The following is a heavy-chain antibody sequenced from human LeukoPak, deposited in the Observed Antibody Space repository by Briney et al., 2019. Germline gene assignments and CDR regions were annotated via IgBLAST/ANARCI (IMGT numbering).Heavy chain of an antibody. V-gene: IGHV4-59*01. CDR3: ARPNYGSGSYYAFDI. CDR1: GGSISSYY. D-gene: IGHD3-10*01. Sequence: SETLSLTCTVSGGSISSYYWSWIRQPPGKGLEWIGYIYYSGSTNYNPSLKSRVTISVDTSKNQFSLKLSSVTAADTAVYYCARPNYGSGSYYAFDIWGQGTMVTVSS. CDR2: IYYSGST. J-gene: IGHJ3*02.